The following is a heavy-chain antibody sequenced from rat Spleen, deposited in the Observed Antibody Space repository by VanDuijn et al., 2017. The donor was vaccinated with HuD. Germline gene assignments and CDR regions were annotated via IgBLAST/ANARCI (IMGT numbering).Heavy chain of an antibody. Sequence: EVQLVESDGGLVQPGRSLKLSCAASGFTFSDYYMAWVRQAPTKGLEWVATISYDGSSTYYRDSVKGRFTISRDNAKSTLYLQMDSLRSEDTATYYCARLPGYSSYYFDYWGQGVMVTVSS. CDR3: ARLPGYSSYYFDY. CDR1: GFTFSDYY. D-gene: IGHD1-4*01. CDR2: ISYDGSST. J-gene: IGHJ2*01. V-gene: IGHV5-29*01.